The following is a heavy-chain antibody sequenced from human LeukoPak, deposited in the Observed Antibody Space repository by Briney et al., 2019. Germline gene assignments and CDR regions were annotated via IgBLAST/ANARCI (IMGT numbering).Heavy chain of an antibody. CDR3: ARDQRSSSGYYPYYFDY. CDR1: GYTFTSYG. D-gene: IGHD3-22*01. J-gene: IGHJ4*02. CDR2: ISAYNGNT. Sequence: ASVNVSCKASGYTFTSYGISWVPQAPGQGLEWMGWISAYNGNTNYAQKLQGRVTMTTDTSTSTAYMELRSLRSDDTAVDYCARDQRSSSGYYPYYFDYWGQGTLVTVSS. V-gene: IGHV1-18*01.